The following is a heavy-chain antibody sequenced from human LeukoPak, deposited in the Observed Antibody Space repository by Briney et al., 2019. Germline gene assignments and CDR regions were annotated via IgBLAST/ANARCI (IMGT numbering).Heavy chain of an antibody. CDR1: GYTFTSYY. Sequence: ASVKVSCKASGYTFTSYYMHWVRQAPGQGLEWMGIINPSGGSTSYAQKFQGRVTMTRDTSTSTVYMELSSLRSEDTAVYYCARDPLGYCSGGSCPLLYGMDVWGQGTTVTVSS. CDR2: INPSGGST. J-gene: IGHJ6*02. D-gene: IGHD2-15*01. CDR3: ARDPLGYCSGGSCPLLYGMDV. V-gene: IGHV1-46*01.